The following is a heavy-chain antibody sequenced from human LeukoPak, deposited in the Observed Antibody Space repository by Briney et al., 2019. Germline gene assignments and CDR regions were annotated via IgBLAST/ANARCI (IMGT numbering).Heavy chain of an antibody. D-gene: IGHD2-2*01. CDR2: INPNSGGT. J-gene: IGHJ4*02. CDR1: GYTFTGYY. CDR3: ARPCSSTSCYRY. Sequence: GASVKVSCKASGYTFTGYYMHWVRQAPGQGLELMGWINPNSGGTNYAQKFQGRVTMTRDTSISTAYMELSRLRSDDTAVYYCARPCSSTSCYRYWGQGTLVTVSS. V-gene: IGHV1-2*02.